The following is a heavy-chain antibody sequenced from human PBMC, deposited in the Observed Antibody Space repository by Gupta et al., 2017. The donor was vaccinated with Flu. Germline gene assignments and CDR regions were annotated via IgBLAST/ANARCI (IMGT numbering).Heavy chain of an antibody. J-gene: IGHJ4*02. CDR1: GGSFSGYY. Sequence: QVQLQQWGAGLLKPSETLSLTCAVYGGSFSGYYWSWIRQPPGKGLEWIGEINHSGSTNYNPSLKSRVTISVDTSKNQFSLKLSSVTAADTAVYYCARTMVQHPPDYWGQGTLVTVSS. V-gene: IGHV4-34*01. D-gene: IGHD3-10*01. CDR3: ARTMVQHPPDY. CDR2: INHSGST.